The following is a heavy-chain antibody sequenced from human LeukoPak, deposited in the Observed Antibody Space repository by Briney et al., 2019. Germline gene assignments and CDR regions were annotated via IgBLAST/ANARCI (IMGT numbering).Heavy chain of an antibody. Sequence: GGSLRLSCAASGFTFSSYRMNWVRQAPGKGLEWVSYISSSSRTIYYADSVKGRFTISRDNAKNSLYLQMNSLRAEDTAVYYCAKTPLNIWGPMPKGYYFDYWGQGTLVTVSS. V-gene: IGHV3-48*01. CDR2: ISSSSRTI. D-gene: IGHD3-16*01. J-gene: IGHJ4*02. CDR3: AKTPLNIWGPMPKGYYFDY. CDR1: GFTFSSYR.